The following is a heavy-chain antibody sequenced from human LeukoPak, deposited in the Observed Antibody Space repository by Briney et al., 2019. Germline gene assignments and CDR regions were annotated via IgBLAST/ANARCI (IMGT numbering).Heavy chain of an antibody. Sequence: SETLSLTCTISGGSISSNYWSWIRQPPGKGLEWIGYCHYSGNTNYNPSLKSRATISVDMSKNQFSLTLNSVTAADTAVYYCTRSASSTSRSAFDIWGQGTRVTASS. CDR1: GGSISSNY. CDR3: TRSASSTSRSAFDI. J-gene: IGHJ3*02. CDR2: CHYSGNT. V-gene: IGHV4-59*13.